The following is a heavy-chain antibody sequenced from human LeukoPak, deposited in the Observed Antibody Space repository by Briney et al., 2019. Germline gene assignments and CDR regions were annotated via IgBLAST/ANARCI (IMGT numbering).Heavy chain of an antibody. CDR2: INPNNGAT. D-gene: IGHD1-26*01. CDR3: TRESGSYHGNDY. V-gene: IGHV1-2*06. CDR1: GYTFTGYY. J-gene: IGHJ4*02. Sequence: ASVKVSCKASGYTFTGYYIHWVRQAPGQGLEWMGRINPNNGATNYVQKLQGRVTITGDTSISTAYMELSSLRSDDTAVYYCTRESGSYHGNDYWGQGTLVTVSS.